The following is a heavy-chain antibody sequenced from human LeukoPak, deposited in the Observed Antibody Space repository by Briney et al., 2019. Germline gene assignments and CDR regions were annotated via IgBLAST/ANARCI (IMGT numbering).Heavy chain of an antibody. Sequence: GGSLRLSCAASGFTFSSSWMHWVGQAPGKGLSWVSRMNSDGGATTYAHSVKGRFTISRDNAKNTLFLQMNRLTADDTAVYYWVRGLNGNSVSWGQGALVTVSS. V-gene: IGHV3-74*01. CDR3: VRGLNGNSVS. J-gene: IGHJ5*02. D-gene: IGHD2-8*01. CDR2: MNSDGGAT. CDR1: GFTFSSSW.